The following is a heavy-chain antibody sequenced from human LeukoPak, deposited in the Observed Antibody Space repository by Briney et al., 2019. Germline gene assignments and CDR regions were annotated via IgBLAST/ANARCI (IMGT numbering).Heavy chain of an antibody. D-gene: IGHD4-17*01. V-gene: IGHV4-59*01. Sequence: PSETLSLTCTVSGGSISSYYWSWIRQPPGKGLEWIGYIYYSGSTNYNTSLKSRVTISVDTSKNQFSLKLSSVTAADTAVYYCARDKTTVTTEHVGYYYYYGMDVWGKGTTVTVSS. CDR2: IYYSGST. CDR1: GGSISSYY. CDR3: ARDKTTVTTEHVGYYYYYGMDV. J-gene: IGHJ6*04.